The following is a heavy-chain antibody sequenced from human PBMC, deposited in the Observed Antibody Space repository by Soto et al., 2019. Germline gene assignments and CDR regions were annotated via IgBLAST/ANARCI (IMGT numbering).Heavy chain of an antibody. CDR2: ISWQSGSI. V-gene: IGHV3-9*01. CDR3: AKDMFSSSSAATVDY. Sequence: EVQLVESGGGLAQPGRSLRLSCAASGFIFDDYAMHWVRQAPGKGLEWVSGISWQSGSIRYADSVKGRFTISRDNAKNSLYLQMNGVRVEDTALYYSAKDMFSSSSAATVDYWGQGILVTVSS. D-gene: IGHD6-6*01. J-gene: IGHJ4*02. CDR1: GFIFDDYA.